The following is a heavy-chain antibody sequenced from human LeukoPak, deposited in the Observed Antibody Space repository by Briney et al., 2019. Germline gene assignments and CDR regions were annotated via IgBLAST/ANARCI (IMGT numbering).Heavy chain of an antibody. CDR1: GGSISSYY. CDR3: ARGRMVYAPVDY. D-gene: IGHD2-8*01. Sequence: ASETLSLTCTVSGGSISSYYWSWIRQPPGKGLEWIGYIYYSGSTNYNPSLKSRVTISVDTSKKQFSLKLSSVTAADTAVYYCARGRMVYAPVDYWGQGTLATVSS. J-gene: IGHJ4*02. V-gene: IGHV4-59*01. CDR2: IYYSGST.